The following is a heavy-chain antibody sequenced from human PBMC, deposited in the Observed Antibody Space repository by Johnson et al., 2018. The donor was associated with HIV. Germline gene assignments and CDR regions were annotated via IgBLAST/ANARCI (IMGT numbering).Heavy chain of an antibody. CDR1: GFTFHDYG. J-gene: IGHJ3*02. CDR2: INWNGDST. CDR3: ASGCGVLQHLEWSFAAFDI. V-gene: IGHV3-20*04. D-gene: IGHD3-3*01. Sequence: VQLVESGGGVVRPGGSLRLSCAASGFTFHDYGMSWVRQAPGKGLEWVSGINWNGDSTDYADSVKGRFTVSRDSAKNSLYLQMNSLGAEDTALYYCASGCGVLQHLEWSFAAFDIWGQGTMVTVSS.